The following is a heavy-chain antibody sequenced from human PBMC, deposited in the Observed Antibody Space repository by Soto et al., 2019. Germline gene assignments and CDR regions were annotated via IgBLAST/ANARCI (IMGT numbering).Heavy chain of an antibody. CDR3: AKLGITGTTSGGFDP. V-gene: IGHV3-30*18. CDR2: ISYDGSNK. Sequence: QVQLVESGGGVVQPGRSLRLSCAASGFTFSSYGMHWVRQAPGTGLEWVAVISYDGSNKYYADSVKGRFTISRDNSKNTLYLQMNSLRAEDTAVYYCAKLGITGTTSGGFDPWGQGTLVTVSS. D-gene: IGHD1-7*01. J-gene: IGHJ5*02. CDR1: GFTFSSYG.